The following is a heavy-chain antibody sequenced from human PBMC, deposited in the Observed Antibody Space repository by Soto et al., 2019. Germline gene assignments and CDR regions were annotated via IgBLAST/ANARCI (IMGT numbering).Heavy chain of an antibody. CDR3: AKETSGDWRYMHV. J-gene: IGHJ6*03. CDR2: ITNRGDRT. Sequence: PGGSLRLSCAASGFTFGSYAMTWGRQAPGKGLEWVASITNRGDRTEYAFFVEGRFTISRDNSNNMLYLQMKNLRAGDTALYYCAKETSGDWRYMHVSCRGTTVTVS. D-gene: IGHD2-21*02. CDR1: GFTFGSYA. V-gene: IGHV3-23*01.